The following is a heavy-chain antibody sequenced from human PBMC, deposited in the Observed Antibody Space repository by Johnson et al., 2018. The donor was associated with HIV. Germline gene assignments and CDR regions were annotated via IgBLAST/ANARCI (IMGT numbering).Heavy chain of an antibody. CDR1: GFTFSNYA. D-gene: IGHD5-24*01. Sequence: QVQLVESGGGVVQPGRSLRLSCAASGFTFSNYAMHWVRQAPGKGLEWVAVISHDGSKKNYAASVKGRFSITRDNSKNTVSLQRNSRSAEETAGYYCAREGGDGYSPSAFDIWGQGTMVTVSS. J-gene: IGHJ3*02. V-gene: IGHV3-30-3*01. CDR3: AREGGDGYSPSAFDI. CDR2: ISHDGSKK.